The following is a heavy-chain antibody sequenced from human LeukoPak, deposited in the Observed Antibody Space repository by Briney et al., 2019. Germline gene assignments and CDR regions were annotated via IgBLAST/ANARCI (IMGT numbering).Heavy chain of an antibody. CDR2: IHYSGSA. J-gene: IGHJ4*02. D-gene: IGHD1-20*01. CDR1: GGGSISNYY. CDR3: ARHSRYNWNYVEY. V-gene: IGHV4-59*08. Sequence: NPSESLSLTCTVSGGGSISNYYWSWIRQSPGKGLEWIGYIHYSGSANYNPSLKSRVTMSVDTSKSQFSLKLSSVTAADTAVYYCARHSRYNWNYVEYWGQGTLVTVSS.